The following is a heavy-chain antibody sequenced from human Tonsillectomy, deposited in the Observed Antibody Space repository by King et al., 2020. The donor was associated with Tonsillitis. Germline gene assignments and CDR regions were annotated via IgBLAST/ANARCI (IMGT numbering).Heavy chain of an antibody. J-gene: IGHJ6*03. CDR2: IFSGGSP. V-gene: IGHV3-53*01. CDR1: GFTVRSNY. CDR3: ARDHPYYYMDV. Sequence: VQLVESGGGLIQPGGSLRLSCAASGFTVRSNYMSWVRQAPGKGLEWVSIIFSGGSPNYAAPVKGRFTISRDNSKNTLFFQMDSLGAEDTAIYYCARDHPYYYMDVWGQGTTVTVSS.